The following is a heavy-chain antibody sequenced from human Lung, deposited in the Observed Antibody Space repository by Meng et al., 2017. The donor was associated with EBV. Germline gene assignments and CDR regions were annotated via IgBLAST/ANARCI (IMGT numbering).Heavy chain of an antibody. CDR1: GYTLSNYG. D-gene: IGHD3-22*01. Sequence: QAQLVQSGGEVKKPXXXXKXSXKASGYTLSNYGIAWVRQAPGQGLQWMGWISAYNANTDYAQNLQGRVTMTKDTSTNTAYMDLRSLGSDDTAVYFCARVSAYDSSGLDYWGQGTLITVSS. J-gene: IGHJ4*02. CDR3: ARVSAYDSSGLDY. V-gene: IGHV1-18*01. CDR2: ISAYNANT.